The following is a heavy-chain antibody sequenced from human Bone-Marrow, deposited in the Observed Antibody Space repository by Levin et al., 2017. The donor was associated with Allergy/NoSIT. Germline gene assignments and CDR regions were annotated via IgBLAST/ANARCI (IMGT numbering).Heavy chain of an antibody. CDR2: IGTTSDDV. CDR1: GFSFSSYG. J-gene: IGHJ4*02. Sequence: NTGGSLRLSCAASGFSFSSYGMNWVRQAPGQGLEWVSSIGTTSDDVYYADSVKGRFTISRDNAKSSLFLQMNSLRAEDTAVYYCARDLGPRAVHFDFWGQGTLVTVSS. V-gene: IGHV3-21*01. D-gene: IGHD3-10*01. CDR3: ARDLGPRAVHFDF.